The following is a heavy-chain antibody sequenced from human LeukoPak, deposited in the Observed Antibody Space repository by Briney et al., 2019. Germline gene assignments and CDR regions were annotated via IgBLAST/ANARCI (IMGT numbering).Heavy chain of an antibody. Sequence: GGSLRLSCAASGFTFDDYGMSWVRQAPGKGLEWVSGINWNGGSTGYADSVKGRFTISRDNAKNSLYLQMNSLRAEDTALYYCVRAYYDYVWGSYYAFDIWGQGTMVTVSS. D-gene: IGHD3-16*01. J-gene: IGHJ3*02. V-gene: IGHV3-20*04. CDR1: GFTFDDYG. CDR3: VRAYYDYVWGSYYAFDI. CDR2: INWNGGST.